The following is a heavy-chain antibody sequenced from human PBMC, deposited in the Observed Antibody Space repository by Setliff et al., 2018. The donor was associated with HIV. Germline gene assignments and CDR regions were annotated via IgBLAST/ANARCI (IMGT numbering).Heavy chain of an antibody. Sequence: SETLSLTCTVSGGSISGGGYYWSWTRQHPGKGLDWIGNIYYIGNTDYNPSLKSRVTISIDTSKNHFSLKLSSVTAADTAVYYCGGAFCSSASCYGGGYAFDIWGQVTMVTVSS. V-gene: IGHV4-31*03. J-gene: IGHJ3*02. CDR3: GGAFCSSASCYGGGYAFDI. CDR1: GGSISGGGYY. D-gene: IGHD2-2*01. CDR2: IYYIGNT.